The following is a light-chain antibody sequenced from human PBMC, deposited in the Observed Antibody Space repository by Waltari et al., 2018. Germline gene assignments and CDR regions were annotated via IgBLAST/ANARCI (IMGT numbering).Light chain of an antibody. J-gene: IGKJ2*01. Sequence: EIVLTQSPGTLSLSPGERATLSCRASQSVSSSYLAWYQQKPGQAPRLLIYGASSRATGIPDRFSGSGSGTDFTLTISRLEPEDFAVYYCQQYGSSHTFGQGTKQEIK. CDR3: QQYGSSHT. V-gene: IGKV3-20*01. CDR1: QSVSSSY. CDR2: GAS.